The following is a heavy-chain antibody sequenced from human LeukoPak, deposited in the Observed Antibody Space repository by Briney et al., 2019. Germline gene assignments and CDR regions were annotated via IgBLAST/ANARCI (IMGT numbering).Heavy chain of an antibody. D-gene: IGHD2-2*01. CDR3: ARVADASLCSSTSCYDY. CDR2: ISSSGSTI. Sequence: GGSLRLSCAASGFTFSDYYMSWIRQAPGKRLEWVSYISSSGSTIYYADSVKGRFTISRDNAKNSLYLQMNSLRAEDTAVYYCARVADASLCSSTSCYDYWGQGTLVTVSS. CDR1: GFTFSDYY. J-gene: IGHJ4*02. V-gene: IGHV3-11*01.